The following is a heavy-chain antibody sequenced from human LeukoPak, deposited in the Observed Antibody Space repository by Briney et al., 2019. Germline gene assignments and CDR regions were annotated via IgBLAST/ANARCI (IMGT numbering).Heavy chain of an antibody. D-gene: IGHD3-3*01. J-gene: IGHJ4*02. Sequence: ASVKVSCKASGYTFTSYGISWVRQAPGQGLEWMGWISAYNGNTNYAQKFQGRVTMTRDTSISTAYMELSRLRYDDTAVFYCARFPAGGVVIRKYYFDYWGLGTLVTVSS. CDR1: GYTFTSYG. CDR2: ISAYNGNT. V-gene: IGHV1-18*01. CDR3: ARFPAGGVVIRKYYFDY.